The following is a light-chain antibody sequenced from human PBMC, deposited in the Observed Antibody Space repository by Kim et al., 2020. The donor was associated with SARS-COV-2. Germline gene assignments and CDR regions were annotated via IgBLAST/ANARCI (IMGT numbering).Light chain of an antibody. J-gene: IGKJ1*01. Sequence: EIVLTQSPDTLSLSPGDTATLSCRASQTISNSLAWYQQKPGQAPRLLIYDASKRPTGIPDKFSGSGSGTDFTLTISSLEPEDFAVYYCKQRSNWPRTFGQGTKVDIK. CDR2: DAS. CDR1: QTISNS. V-gene: IGKV3-11*01. CDR3: KQRSNWPRT.